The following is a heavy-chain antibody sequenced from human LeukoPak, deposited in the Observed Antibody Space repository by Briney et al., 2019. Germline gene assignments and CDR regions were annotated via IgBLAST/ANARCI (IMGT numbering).Heavy chain of an antibody. CDR1: GGTFSSYA. V-gene: IGHV1-69*13. D-gene: IGHD6-19*01. J-gene: IGHJ6*02. CDR3: ARDDGYSSGWLPLDYYYYGMDV. Sequence: GASVKVSCKASGGTFSSYAISWVRQAPGQGLEWMGGIIPISGTANYAQKFQGRVTITADESTSTAYMELSSLRSEDTAVYYCARDDGYSSGWLPLDYYYYGMDVWGQGTTVTVSS. CDR2: IIPISGTA.